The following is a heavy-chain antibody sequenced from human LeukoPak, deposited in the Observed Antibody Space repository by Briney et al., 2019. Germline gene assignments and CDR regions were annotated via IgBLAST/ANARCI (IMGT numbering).Heavy chain of an antibody. D-gene: IGHD3-10*01. J-gene: IGHJ4*02. CDR3: ARVYYGSGSCIFDY. V-gene: IGHV4-31*03. CDR2: IYYSGST. CDR1: GGSISSGGYY. Sequence: PSETLSLTCTVSGGSISSGGYYWSWIRQHPGKGLEWIGYIYYSGSTYYNPSLKSRVTISVDTSKNHFSLKLSSVTAADTAVYYCARVYYGSGSCIFDYWGQGTLVTVSS.